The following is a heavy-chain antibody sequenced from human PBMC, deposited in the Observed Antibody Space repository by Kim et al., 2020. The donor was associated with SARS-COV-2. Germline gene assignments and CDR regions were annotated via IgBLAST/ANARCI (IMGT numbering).Heavy chain of an antibody. Sequence: GGSLRLSCAASGFTFSSYAMSWVRQAPGKGLEWVSAISGSGGSTYYADSVKGRFTISRDNSKNTLYLQMNSLRAEDTAVYYCSKCLDFWSGYLDYWGQGTLVTVSS. CDR2: ISGSGGST. D-gene: IGHD3-3*01. CDR3: SKCLDFWSGYLDY. CDR1: GFTFSSYA. V-gene: IGHV3-23*01. J-gene: IGHJ4*02.